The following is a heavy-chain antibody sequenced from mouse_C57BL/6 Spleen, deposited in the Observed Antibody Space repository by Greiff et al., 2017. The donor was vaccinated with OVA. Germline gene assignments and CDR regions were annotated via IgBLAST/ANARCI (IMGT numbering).Heavy chain of an antibody. J-gene: IGHJ4*01. CDR3: ARGYDGYYDYYAMDY. CDR2: IYPGSGST. V-gene: IGHV1-55*01. D-gene: IGHD2-3*01. CDR1: GYTFTGYW. Sequence: QVQLQQSGAELVKPGASVKMSCKASGYTFTGYWITWVKQRPGQGLEWIGDIYPGSGSTNYNEKFKSKATLTADTSSSTAYMQLSSLTSEDSAVDYCARGYDGYYDYYAMDYWGQGTSVTVSS.